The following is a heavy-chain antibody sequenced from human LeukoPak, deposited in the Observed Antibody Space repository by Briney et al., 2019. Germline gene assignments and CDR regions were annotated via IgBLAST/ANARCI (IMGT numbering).Heavy chain of an antibody. J-gene: IGHJ5*01. CDR1: RFTFSRYW. CDR3: ARLKDAVTIFDC. D-gene: IGHD4-17*01. V-gene: IGHV3-7*01. CDR2: IKEDGSDK. Sequence: GGSLRLSCAASRFTFSRYWMHWVRQAPGKGLEWVASIKEDGSDKYYVDSVKGRFTISRDNTKNSLFVQMSSLRAEDTAVYYCARLKDAVTIFDCWGQGILVTVSS.